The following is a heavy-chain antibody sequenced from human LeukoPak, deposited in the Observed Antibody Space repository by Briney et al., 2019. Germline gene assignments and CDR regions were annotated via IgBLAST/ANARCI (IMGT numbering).Heavy chain of an antibody. D-gene: IGHD5-18*01. CDR2: IYYSGNT. CDR3: ARHSYGTFDY. CDR1: GDSINTKNYY. Sequence: PSETLSLACTVSGDSINTKNYYWGWIRQPPGKGLEWIGSIYYSGNTYYYPSLKSRVTLSIDTSKNQFSLRLSSVTAADTAVYHCARHSYGTFDYWGQGTLVTVSS. V-gene: IGHV4-39*01. J-gene: IGHJ4*02.